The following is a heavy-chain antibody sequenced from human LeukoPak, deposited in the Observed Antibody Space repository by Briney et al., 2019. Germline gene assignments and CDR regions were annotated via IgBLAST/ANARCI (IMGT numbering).Heavy chain of an antibody. CDR1: GYSFTNYW. D-gene: IGHD6-6*01. CDR3: ARHVRYSTSWYFYYIDV. CDR2: IYPGDSET. V-gene: IGHV5-51*01. Sequence: GESLKISCEGSGYSFTNYWIGWVRQLPGKGLEWMAIIYPGDSETRYSPSFQGQVTISADKSINTAYLQWSSLGASDTAVYYCARHVRYSTSWYFYYIDVWGKGTTVTVSS. J-gene: IGHJ6*03.